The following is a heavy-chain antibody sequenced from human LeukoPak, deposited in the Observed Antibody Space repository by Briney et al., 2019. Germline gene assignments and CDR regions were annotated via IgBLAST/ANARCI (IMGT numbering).Heavy chain of an antibody. CDR2: INPNSGGT. D-gene: IGHD3-22*01. J-gene: IGHJ4*02. V-gene: IGHV1-2*06. Sequence: ASVKVSCKASGYTFTGYYMHWVRQAPGQGLEWMGRINPNSGGTNYAQKFQGRVTMTRDTSISTAYMELSRLRSDDTAVYYCAIIGHYYDSSGPLDYWGQGTLVTVSS. CDR1: GYTFTGYY. CDR3: AIIGHYYDSSGPLDY.